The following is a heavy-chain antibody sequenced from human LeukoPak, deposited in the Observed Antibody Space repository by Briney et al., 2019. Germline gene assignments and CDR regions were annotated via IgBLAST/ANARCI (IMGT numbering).Heavy chain of an antibody. CDR2: ISGSGGST. CDR3: AKPPYYDFWSGYYRPYYFDY. CDR1: GFTFSSYA. V-gene: IGHV3-23*01. D-gene: IGHD3-3*01. Sequence: GGSLRLSCAASGFTFSSYAMSWVRQAPGKGLEWVSAISGSGGSTYYADSVKGRFTISRDNSKNTLYLQMNSLRAEDTAVYYCAKPPYYDFWSGYYRPYYFDYWGQGTLVTVSS. J-gene: IGHJ4*02.